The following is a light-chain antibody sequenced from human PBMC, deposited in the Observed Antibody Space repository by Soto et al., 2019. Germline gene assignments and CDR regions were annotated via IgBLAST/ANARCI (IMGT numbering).Light chain of an antibody. CDR3: QQYNSYSPRT. V-gene: IGKV1-5*03. Sequence: DIQMIQSPSTQSASVGDRVTITCRASQSISSWLAWYQQKPGKAPKLLIYEASSLESGVPSRFSGSRSGTEFTLTISSLQPDDFATYYCQQYNSYSPRTFGQGTKVEIK. CDR2: EAS. CDR1: QSISSW. J-gene: IGKJ1*01.